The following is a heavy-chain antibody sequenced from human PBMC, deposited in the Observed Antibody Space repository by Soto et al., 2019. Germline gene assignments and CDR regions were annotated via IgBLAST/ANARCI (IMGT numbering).Heavy chain of an antibody. CDR1: GGSISIRGYS. CDR2: IYHSGST. J-gene: IGHJ4*02. CDR3: ARDNGLIGGVYDF. V-gene: IGHV4-30-2*01. D-gene: IGHD3-3*01. Sequence: SETLSLTCSVSGGSISIRGYSWIWIRQPPGKGLEWIGYIYHSGSTYYNPSLKSRVTISVDRSKNQFSLKLSSVTAADTAVYYCARDNGLIGGVYDFWGQGTLVTVSS.